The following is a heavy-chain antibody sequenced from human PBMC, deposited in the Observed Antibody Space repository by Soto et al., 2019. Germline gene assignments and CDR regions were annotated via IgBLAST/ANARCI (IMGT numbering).Heavy chain of an antibody. CDR2: ISGSGGST. CDR3: AKTGLYYYDSSGYTDY. Sequence: EVQLLESGGGLVQPGGSLRLSCAASGFTFSSYAMSWVRQAPGKGLEWVSAISGSGGSTYYADSVKGRFTISRVNSKNTLYLQMNSLRAEDTAVYYCAKTGLYYYDSSGYTDYWGQGTLVTVSS. V-gene: IGHV3-23*01. J-gene: IGHJ4*02. CDR1: GFTFSSYA. D-gene: IGHD3-22*01.